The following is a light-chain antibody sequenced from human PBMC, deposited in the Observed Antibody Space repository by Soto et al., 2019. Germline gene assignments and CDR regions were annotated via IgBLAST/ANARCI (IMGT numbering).Light chain of an antibody. CDR2: ATS. CDR3: QQYGSFPPT. V-gene: IGKV1D-16*01. J-gene: IGKJ1*01. Sequence: DVQLTQSPSSLSASVGDRVIITCRASRGVGRWLAWYQQKPEKAPKSLIYATSTLQSSVPSRFNGSGSGTHFSLTISSLQPEDVATYYCQQYGSFPPTFGRGTKVKI. CDR1: RGVGRW.